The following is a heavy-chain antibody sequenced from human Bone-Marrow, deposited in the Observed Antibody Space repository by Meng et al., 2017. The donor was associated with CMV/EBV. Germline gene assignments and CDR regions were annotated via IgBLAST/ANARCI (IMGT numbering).Heavy chain of an antibody. V-gene: IGHV1-8*03. J-gene: IGHJ6*02. D-gene: IGHD5-12*01. CDR1: GYTFSSYD. Sequence: ASVKVSCKASGYTFSSYDINWVRQATGQGLEWMGWMNPISGNTGFAQKFQGRATITRDSSTRTAYMELSSLRSEDTAVYYCARVPPYAGYASFYEYGMDVWGQGTTVTVSS. CDR2: MNPISGNT. CDR3: ARVPPYAGYASFYEYGMDV.